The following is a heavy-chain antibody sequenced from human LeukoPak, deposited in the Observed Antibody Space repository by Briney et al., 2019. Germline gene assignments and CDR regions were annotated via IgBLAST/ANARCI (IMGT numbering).Heavy chain of an antibody. CDR3: AKDLELEQQLVRAFFDY. CDR2: ISGSGGST. Sequence: GGFLRLSCAASGFTFSSYAMSWVRQAPGKGLEWVSAISGSGGSTYYADSVKGRFTISRDNSKNTLYLQMNSLRAEDTAVYYCAKDLELEQQLVRAFFDYWGQGTLVTVSS. V-gene: IGHV3-23*01. J-gene: IGHJ4*02. CDR1: GFTFSSYA. D-gene: IGHD6-13*01.